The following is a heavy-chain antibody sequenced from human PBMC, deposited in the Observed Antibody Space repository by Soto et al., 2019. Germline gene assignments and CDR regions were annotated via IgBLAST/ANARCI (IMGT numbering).Heavy chain of an antibody. D-gene: IGHD6-13*01. V-gene: IGHV4-59*08. Sequence: QVQLQESGPGLVKPSETLSLTCTVSGDYITSHYWSWIRQPPGKGLEWIGYVYHSEKTDSNPSLKSRVTISTDTSKNQISLRLTSVTAADTAVYYCARPKGMAPAFWYFDLWARGTLVTVSS. CDR1: GDYITSHY. CDR2: VYHSEKT. J-gene: IGHJ2*01. CDR3: ARPKGMAPAFWYFDL.